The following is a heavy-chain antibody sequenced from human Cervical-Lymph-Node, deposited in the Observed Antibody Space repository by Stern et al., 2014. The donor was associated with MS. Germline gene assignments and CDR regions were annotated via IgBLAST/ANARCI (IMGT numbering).Heavy chain of an antibody. J-gene: IGHJ5*01. CDR1: GGSMSSKY. V-gene: IGHV4-59*01. D-gene: IGHD1-26*01. Sequence: VQLEESGPGLVKPSETVSLTCTVSGGSMSSKYWNWIRQPPGTGLEWIGYIYSDGSTNYDPSLKSRVIISLDTSTNQFSLSLTSVTAADTAVYYCARVTGRGTRQNWFDSWGQGTLVTVSS. CDR2: IYSDGST. CDR3: ARVTGRGTRQNWFDS.